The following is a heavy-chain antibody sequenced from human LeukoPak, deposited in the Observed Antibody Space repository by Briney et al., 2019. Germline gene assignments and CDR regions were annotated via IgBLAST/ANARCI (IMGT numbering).Heavy chain of an antibody. CDR2: IYPGDSDT. V-gene: IGHV5-51*01. CDR1: GYSFTSYW. Sequence: GESLKISCKGSGYSFTSYWIGWVRQMPGKGLEWIGIIYPGDSDTRYSPSFQGQVTISADKSISTAYLQWSSLKASDTAMYYCASSREHQYYYYGMDVWGQGTTVTVSS. J-gene: IGHJ6*02. CDR3: ASSREHQYYYYGMDV.